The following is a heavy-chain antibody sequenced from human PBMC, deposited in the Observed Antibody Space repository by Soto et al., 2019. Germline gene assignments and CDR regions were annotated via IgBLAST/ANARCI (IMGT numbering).Heavy chain of an antibody. CDR1: GSTLTSYY. J-gene: IGHJ4*02. Sequence: GASVKVSCKASGSTLTSYYMHWVRQAPGQGLEWMGIINPSVVSTSYAQKFPGRVTMTRDTSTRTVYMELSSLSSEDPAVYYCARVRHISAPLLPDYWGQGTLVTVSS. V-gene: IGHV1-46*01. CDR2: INPSVVST. CDR3: ARVRHISAPLLPDY. D-gene: IGHD6-6*01.